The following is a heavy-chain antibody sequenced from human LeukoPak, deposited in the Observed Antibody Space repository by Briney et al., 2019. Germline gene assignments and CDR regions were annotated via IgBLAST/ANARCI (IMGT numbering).Heavy chain of an antibody. CDR1: GGSFSNYY. D-gene: IGHD2-2*01. V-gene: IGHV4-34*01. J-gene: IGHJ4*02. Sequence: SETLSLTCAVYGGSFSNYYWSWIRQPPGKGLEWIGEINHSGSTNYNPSLKSRVTISVDTSKNQFSLKLSSVTAADTAVYYCARLPLGYCSSTSCSDYWGQGTLVTVSS. CDR2: INHSGST. CDR3: ARLPLGYCSSTSCSDY.